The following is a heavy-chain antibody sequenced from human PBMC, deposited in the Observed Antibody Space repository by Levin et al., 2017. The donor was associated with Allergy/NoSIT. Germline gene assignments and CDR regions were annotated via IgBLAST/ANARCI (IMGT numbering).Heavy chain of an antibody. CDR3: AKDLQRVQGHFDY. CDR2: ISGSGGST. Sequence: GESLKISCAASGFTFSSYAMSWVRQAPGKGLEWVSAISGSGGSTYYADSVKGRFTISRDNSKNTLYLQMNSLRAEDTAVYYCAKDLQRVQGHFDYWGQGTLVTVSS. D-gene: IGHD3-10*01. J-gene: IGHJ4*02. CDR1: GFTFSSYA. V-gene: IGHV3-23*01.